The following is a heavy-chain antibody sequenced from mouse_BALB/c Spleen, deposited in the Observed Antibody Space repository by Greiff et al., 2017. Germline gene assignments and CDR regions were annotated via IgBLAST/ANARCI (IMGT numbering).Heavy chain of an antibody. Sequence: EVKLVESGGGLVQPGGSLKLSCAASGFTFSSYTMSWVRQTPEKRLEWVAYISNGGGSTYYPDTVKGRFTISRDNAKNTLYLQMSSLKSEDTAMYYCARQRDGYYDYAMDYWGQGTSVTVSS. CDR3: ARQRDGYYDYAMDY. D-gene: IGHD2-3*01. J-gene: IGHJ4*01. V-gene: IGHV5-12-2*01. CDR2: ISNGGGST. CDR1: GFTFSSYT.